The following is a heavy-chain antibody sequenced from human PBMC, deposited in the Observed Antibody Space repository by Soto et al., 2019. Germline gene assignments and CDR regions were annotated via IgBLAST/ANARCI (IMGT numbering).Heavy chain of an antibody. J-gene: IGHJ5*02. CDR1: VGSFSGYY. Sequence: PSETLSLTCAVYVGSFSGYYWSLIRQPPGKGLEWIGEINHSGSTNYNPSLKSRVTISVDKSKNQFSLKLSSVTAADTAVHYCAREITGFWSGYYMVNWFDPWGQGTLVTASS. D-gene: IGHD3-3*01. CDR2: INHSGST. CDR3: AREITGFWSGYYMVNWFDP. V-gene: IGHV4-34*01.